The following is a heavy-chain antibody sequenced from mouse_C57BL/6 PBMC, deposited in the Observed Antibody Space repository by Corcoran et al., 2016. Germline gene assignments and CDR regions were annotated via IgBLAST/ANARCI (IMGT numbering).Heavy chain of an antibody. V-gene: IGHV1-80*01. CDR1: GYAFSSYW. CDR2: IYPGDGDT. J-gene: IGHJ3*01. D-gene: IGHD1-1*01. Sequence: QVQLQQSGAELVKPGASVKISCKASGYAFSSYWMHWVKQRPGKGLEWIGQIYPGDGDTNYNGKFKGKATLTADKSSSTAYMQLSSLTSEDSAVYFCARSDGSSYYWGQGTLVTVSA. CDR3: ARSDGSSYY.